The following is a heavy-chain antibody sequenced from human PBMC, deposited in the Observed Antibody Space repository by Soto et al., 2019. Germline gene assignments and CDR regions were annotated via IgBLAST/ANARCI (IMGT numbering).Heavy chain of an antibody. CDR2: INHSGST. CDR3: ARPLSSAYYYYYMDV. V-gene: IGHV4-34*01. Sequence: SETLSLTCAVYGGSFSGYYWSWIRQPPGKGLEWIGEINHSGSTNYNPSLKSRVTISVDTSKNQFSLKLSSVTAADTAVYYCARPLSSAYYYYYMDVWGKGTTVTVS. CDR1: GGSFSGYY. J-gene: IGHJ6*03.